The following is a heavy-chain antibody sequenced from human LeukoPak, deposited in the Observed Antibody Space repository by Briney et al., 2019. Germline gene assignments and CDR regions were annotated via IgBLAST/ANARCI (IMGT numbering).Heavy chain of an antibody. J-gene: IGHJ3*02. CDR2: IYSGGST. D-gene: IGHD6-13*01. CDR1: GFTVSSNY. V-gene: IGHV3-66*01. Sequence: GGSLRLSCAASGFTVSSNYMSWVRQAPGKGLEWVSVIYSGGSTYYADSVKGRFTISRDNSKNTLYLQMNSLRAEDTAVYYCARRRGIAAAGTSAFDIWGQGTMVTVSS. CDR3: ARRRGIAAAGTSAFDI.